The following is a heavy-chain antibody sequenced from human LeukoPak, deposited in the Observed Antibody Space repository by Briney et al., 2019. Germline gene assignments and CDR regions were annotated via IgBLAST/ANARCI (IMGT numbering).Heavy chain of an antibody. D-gene: IGHD5-24*01. Sequence: TGGSLRLSCAASGFTFSSYAMSWARQAPGKGLEWVSAFSGSGGDTYYADSVKGRFTISRDNSKNTLYLQMNSLRAEDTAVYYCAKSGYNRFDYWGQGTLVTVSS. J-gene: IGHJ4*02. CDR3: AKSGYNRFDY. CDR2: FSGSGGDT. CDR1: GFTFSSYA. V-gene: IGHV3-23*01.